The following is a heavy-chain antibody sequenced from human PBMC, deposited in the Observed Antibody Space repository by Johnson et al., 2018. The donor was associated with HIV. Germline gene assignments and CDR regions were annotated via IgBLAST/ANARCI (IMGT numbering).Heavy chain of an antibody. CDR2: ISNDGTNT. J-gene: IGHJ3*02. D-gene: IGHD3-22*01. V-gene: IGHV3-30*04. CDR3: ARDSPGGRDGSGYYSGAFDI. CDR1: GFVFNNFA. Sequence: VQLVVSGGGVVQPGKSLRLSCAPSGFVFNNFALHWVRQAPGKGLEWVALISNDGTNTYYADSVKGRFPISRENSKNTLYLQMNSLRAEDTAVYYCARDSPGGRDGSGYYSGAFDIWGQGTMVTVSS.